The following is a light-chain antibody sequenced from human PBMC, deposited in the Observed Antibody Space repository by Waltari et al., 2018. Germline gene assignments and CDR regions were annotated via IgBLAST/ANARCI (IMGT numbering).Light chain of an antibody. V-gene: IGKV1-9*01. Sequence: IQLTQSPSSLSTSAGDRVTITCRASQGISSYLAWYQQKPGKAPKLLIYAASTLQSGVPSRFSGSGSGTEFTLTISSLQPEDFATYYCQQHNSYPLTFGGGTKVEIK. CDR2: AAS. J-gene: IGKJ4*01. CDR3: QQHNSYPLT. CDR1: QGISSY.